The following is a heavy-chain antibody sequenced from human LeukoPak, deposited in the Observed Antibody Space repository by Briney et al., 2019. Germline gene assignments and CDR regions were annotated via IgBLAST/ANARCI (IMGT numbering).Heavy chain of an antibody. D-gene: IGHD6-13*01. J-gene: IGHJ4*02. CDR3: ARVYSSSWYFDY. CDR1: GFTFSTYS. Sequence: PGGSLRLSCAASGFTFSTYSMTWGRQAPGKGLDWVSSISSSSSYIYYADSVKGRFTIYRDNAKNSLYLQMNSLRVEDTAVYYCARVYSSSWYFDYWGQGTLVTVSS. V-gene: IGHV3-21*01. CDR2: ISSSSSYI.